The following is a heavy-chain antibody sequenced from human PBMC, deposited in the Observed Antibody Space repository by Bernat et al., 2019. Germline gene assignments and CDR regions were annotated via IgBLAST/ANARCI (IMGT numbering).Heavy chain of an antibody. Sequence: EVQLLESGGGLVPPGGSLRLSCAAFGFTFSSYAMSWVRQTPGKGLEWVSSISGSGGSTYYADSVKGRFTISRDNSKNTHYLQMNSLRAEDTAVYYCAKDPYCSGGSCYSSDAFDIWGQGTMVAVSS. V-gene: IGHV3-23*01. CDR1: GFTFSSYA. D-gene: IGHD2-15*01. J-gene: IGHJ3*02. CDR2: ISGSGGST. CDR3: AKDPYCSGGSCYSSDAFDI.